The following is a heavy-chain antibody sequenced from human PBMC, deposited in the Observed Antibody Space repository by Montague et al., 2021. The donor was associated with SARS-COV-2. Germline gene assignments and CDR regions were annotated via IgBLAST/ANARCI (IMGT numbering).Heavy chain of an antibody. Sequence: ETLSLTCAVSGGSISSSHWWSWVRQPPGKGLEWSGEIYHSGSTNYNPSLKRRVTISIDKSKNQFSLKMSSVTAADTAVYCCAREFRTYVYGGQYWYFDLWGRGTLVTVSS. CDR2: IYHSGST. CDR3: AREFRTYVYGGQYWYFDL. J-gene: IGHJ2*01. D-gene: IGHD3-10*02. CDR1: GGSISSSHW. V-gene: IGHV4-4*01.